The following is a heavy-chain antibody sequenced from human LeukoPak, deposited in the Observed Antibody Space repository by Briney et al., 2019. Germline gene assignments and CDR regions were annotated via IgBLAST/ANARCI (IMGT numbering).Heavy chain of an antibody. CDR1: GGSISSYY. V-gene: IGHV4-4*09. CDR3: ARQAWSGDYYMDV. J-gene: IGHJ6*03. Sequence: SETLSLTCTVSGGSISSYYWSWIRQPPGKGLEWIGYIYTSGSTNYNPSLKSRVTISVDTSKNQFSLKLSSVTAADTAVYYYARQAWSGDYYMDVWGKGTTVTVSS. CDR2: IYTSGST. D-gene: IGHD3-3*01.